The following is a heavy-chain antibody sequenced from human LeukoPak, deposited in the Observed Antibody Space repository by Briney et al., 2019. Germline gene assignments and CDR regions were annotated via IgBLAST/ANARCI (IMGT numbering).Heavy chain of an antibody. CDR3: ARGPRYCSGGSCKLSPDYYGMDV. D-gene: IGHD2-15*01. Sequence: VASVKVSCKASGYTFTSYGISWVRQAPGQGLEWMGGIIPIFGTANYAQKFQGRVTITADESASTAYMELSSLRSEDTAVYYCARGPRYCSGGSCKLSPDYYGMDVWGQGTTVTVSS. V-gene: IGHV1-69*13. CDR1: GYTFTSYG. J-gene: IGHJ6*02. CDR2: IIPIFGTA.